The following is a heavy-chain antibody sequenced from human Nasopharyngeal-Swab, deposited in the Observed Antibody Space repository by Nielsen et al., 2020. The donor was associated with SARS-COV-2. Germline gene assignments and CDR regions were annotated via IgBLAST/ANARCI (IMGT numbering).Heavy chain of an antibody. D-gene: IGHD3-22*01. Sequence: GESLKISCAASGFAFSSYVMRWVRQAPGKGLEWLSPIRASAGSTYYADSVKGRFTISRDNSKNTLYVQMNSLRGEDTAVYYCAKGVYYDSSGLVDYWGQGTLVTVSS. CDR3: AKGVYYDSSGLVDY. CDR2: IRASAGST. V-gene: IGHV3-23*01. J-gene: IGHJ4*02. CDR1: GFAFSSYV.